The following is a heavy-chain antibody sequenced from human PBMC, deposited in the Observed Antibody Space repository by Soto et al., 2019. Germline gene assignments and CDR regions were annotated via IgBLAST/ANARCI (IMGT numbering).Heavy chain of an antibody. CDR2: IYWDDVE. Sequence: QITLKESGPTQVKPTQPLTLTCSFSGFSRNTYGEGVGWVRQPPGEALEWRALIYWDDVEGYSLSLKTRLNFTKAPSKKQVVLIKTNKDPVDTATYYCAHSRNLITEDAQVGDFDYWGQGTLLTVSS. V-gene: IGHV2-5*02. D-gene: IGHD3-10*01. J-gene: IGHJ4*02. CDR3: AHSRNLITEDAQVGDFDY. CDR1: GFSRNTYGEG.